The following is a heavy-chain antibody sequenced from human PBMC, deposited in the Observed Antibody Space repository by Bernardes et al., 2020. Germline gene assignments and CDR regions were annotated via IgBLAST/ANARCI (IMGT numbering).Heavy chain of an antibody. D-gene: IGHD5-12*01. CDR1: GYTFTSYG. V-gene: IGHV1-18*01. CDR2: ISAYNGNT. CDR3: ARDGGYSGYDYNYYYYYGMDV. Sequence: ASVKDSCKASGYTFTSYGISWVRQAPGQGLEWMGWISAYNGNTNYAQKLQGRVTMTTDTSTSTAYMELRSLRSDDTAVYYCARDGGYSGYDYNYYYYYGMDVWGQGTTVTVSS. J-gene: IGHJ6*02.